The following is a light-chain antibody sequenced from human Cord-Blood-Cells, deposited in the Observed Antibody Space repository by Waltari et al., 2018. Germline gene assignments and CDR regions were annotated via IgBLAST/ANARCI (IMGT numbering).Light chain of an antibody. Sequence: SYLLPQPPSVSVAPGKTPRITCGGNNIVSKSVHWYQQKPGQAPVLVIYDDSDRPSGIPERFSGSNSGNTATLTISRVEAGDEADYYCQVWDSSSDHPVFGGGTKLTVL. V-gene: IGLV3-21*04. J-gene: IGLJ2*01. CDR3: QVWDSSSDHPV. CDR2: DDS. CDR1: NIVSKS.